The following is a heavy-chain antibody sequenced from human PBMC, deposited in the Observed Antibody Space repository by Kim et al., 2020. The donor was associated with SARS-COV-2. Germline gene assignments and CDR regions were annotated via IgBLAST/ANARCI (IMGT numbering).Heavy chain of an antibody. CDR1: GFTFSNYS. J-gene: IGHJ4*01. Sequence: GGSLRLSCAASGFTFSNYSMNWVRQAPGKGLEWVSYISISSKNRYYADSVKGRFTISRDDAKNSLYLQMNSLRDEDSAVYYCARDTTSSSDPLDYWGHGTLVTVSS. D-gene: IGHD6-6*01. V-gene: IGHV3-48*02. CDR2: ISISSKNR. CDR3: ARDTTSSSDPLDY.